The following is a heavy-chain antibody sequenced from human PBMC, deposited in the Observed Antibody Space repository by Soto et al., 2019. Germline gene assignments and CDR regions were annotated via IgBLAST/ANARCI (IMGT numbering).Heavy chain of an antibody. CDR2: ISASGHSP. D-gene: IGHD6-13*01. V-gene: IGHV3-23*01. CDR1: GFTFSNYA. Sequence: EVQLLESGGGLVQPGGSLRLSCAASGFTFSNYAMNWVRQAPGKGLEGGSRISASGHSPDYADSVKGRFTISRDNSKNTLFVQMNSLRLEDTAVYFCAKDIWWGSRAFDPWGQGILVTVSS. CDR3: AKDIWWGSRAFDP. J-gene: IGHJ5*02.